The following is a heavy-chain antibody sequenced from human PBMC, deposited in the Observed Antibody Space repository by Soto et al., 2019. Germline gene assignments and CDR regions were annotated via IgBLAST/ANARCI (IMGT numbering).Heavy chain of an antibody. CDR1: GGTFSSYA. J-gene: IGHJ6*02. Sequence: SVKVSFKASGGTFSSYAISWVRKAPGQGLDSMGGIIPIFGTANYAQKFQGRVTISADESTSTAYMQLSSLRSEDTVVYYCAGGYCSGGSCYYDYGMDVWGQGTTVTVSS. CDR3: AGGYCSGGSCYYDYGMDV. D-gene: IGHD2-15*01. CDR2: IIPIFGTA. V-gene: IGHV1-69*01.